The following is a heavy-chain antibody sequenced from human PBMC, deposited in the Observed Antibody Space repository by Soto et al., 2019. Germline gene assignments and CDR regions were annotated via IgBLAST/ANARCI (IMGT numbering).Heavy chain of an antibody. CDR3: AKEYYYESSVYPYYFDY. V-gene: IGHV1-18*01. CDR1: GYTFTSYG. D-gene: IGHD3-22*01. J-gene: IGHJ4*02. Sequence: ASVKVSCKASGYTFTSYGISWVRQAPGQGLEWMGLINPSDGNTSYAQKFQGRVTMTTDTSTITAYTELSSLRFEDTAVYSCAKEYYYESSVYPYYFDYGGQGTLFTASS. CDR2: INPSDGNT.